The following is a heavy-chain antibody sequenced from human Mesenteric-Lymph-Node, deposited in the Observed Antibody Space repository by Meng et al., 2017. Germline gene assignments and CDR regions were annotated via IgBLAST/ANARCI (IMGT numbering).Heavy chain of an antibody. CDR3: ARDQGGAGAY. D-gene: IGHD2-15*01. CDR1: VGSFSGHS. Sequence: VQLQQWGAGQLKPTAPLSLTCAVSVGSFSGHSWTWIRQSPGKGLEWIGDINHRGSTNYNPSLKSRVTILVDTSKNQFSLELNYVTAADTAVYYCARDQGGAGAYWGQGTLVTVSS. V-gene: IGHV4-34*01. CDR2: INHRGST. J-gene: IGHJ4*02.